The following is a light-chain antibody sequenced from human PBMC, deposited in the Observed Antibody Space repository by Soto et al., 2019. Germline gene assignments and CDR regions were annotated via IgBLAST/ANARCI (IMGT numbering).Light chain of an antibody. Sequence: EFVLTQSPGTLSLSPGERVTLSCRPSQSINSNYLAWYQQKPGQAPRLLIYGASRRATGIPDRFSGSGSGTDFTLTISRLEPEDSAVYYCQQYGSSPSFGGGTKVDIK. CDR2: GAS. CDR1: QSINSNY. J-gene: IGKJ4*01. CDR3: QQYGSSPS. V-gene: IGKV3-20*01.